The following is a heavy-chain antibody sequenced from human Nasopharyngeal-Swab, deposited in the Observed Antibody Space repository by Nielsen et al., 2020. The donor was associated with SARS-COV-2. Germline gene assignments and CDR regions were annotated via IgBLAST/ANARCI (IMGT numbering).Heavy chain of an antibody. J-gene: IGHJ4*02. Sequence: ASVKVSCKASGYTFTSYYMHWVRQAPGQGLEWMGIINPSGGSTSYAQKFQGRVTMTRDTSTSTVYMELSSLRSEDTAVYYCARDPDDYVGGGEGVFDYWGQGTLVTVSS. CDR2: INPSGGST. V-gene: IGHV1-46*01. CDR3: ARDPDDYVGGGEGVFDY. CDR1: GYTFTSYY. D-gene: IGHD3-16*01.